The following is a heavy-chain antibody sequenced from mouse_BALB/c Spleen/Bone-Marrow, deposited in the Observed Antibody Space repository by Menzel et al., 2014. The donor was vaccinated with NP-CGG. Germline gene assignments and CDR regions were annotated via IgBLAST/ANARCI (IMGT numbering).Heavy chain of an antibody. J-gene: IGHJ3*01. CDR2: INPSSGYT. D-gene: IGHD4-1*02. Sequence: VQLQQSGAELARPGASVKMSCKASGYTFTSYTMHWVKQRPGQGLEWIGYINPSSGYTNYNQKFKDKATLTADKSSSTAYMQLSSLTSEDSAVDYCARWANWDGFAYWGQGTLVTVSA. CDR3: ARWANWDGFAY. V-gene: IGHV1-4*01. CDR1: GYTFTSYT.